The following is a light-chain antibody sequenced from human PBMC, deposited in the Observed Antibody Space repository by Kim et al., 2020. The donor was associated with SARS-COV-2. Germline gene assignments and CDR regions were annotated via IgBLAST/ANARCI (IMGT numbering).Light chain of an antibody. CDR1: QSIANH. V-gene: IGKV1-27*01. J-gene: IGKJ4*01. Sequence: AAVGDRVTIRCRARQSIANHLAWYQQRPGKVPKLLIYAASTLQSGVPSRFSGSGSGSDFTLTISALQPEDVATYYCQTYSSVPLTFGGGTKVDIK. CDR2: AAS. CDR3: QTYSSVPLT.